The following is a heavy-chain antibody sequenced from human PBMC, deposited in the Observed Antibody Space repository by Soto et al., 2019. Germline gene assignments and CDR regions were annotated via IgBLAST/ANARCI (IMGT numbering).Heavy chain of an antibody. Sequence: TLSLTCTVSGGSISSGGYYWSWIRQHPGKGLEWIGYIYYSGSTYYNPSLKSRVTISVDTSKNQFSLKLSSVTAADTAVYYCARDQGIAAAGEYYGMDVWGQGTTVTVSS. CDR2: IYYSGST. CDR1: GGSISSGGYY. CDR3: ARDQGIAAAGEYYGMDV. D-gene: IGHD6-13*01. J-gene: IGHJ6*02. V-gene: IGHV4-31*03.